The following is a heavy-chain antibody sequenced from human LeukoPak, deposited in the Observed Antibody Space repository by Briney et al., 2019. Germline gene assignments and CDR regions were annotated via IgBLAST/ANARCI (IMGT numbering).Heavy chain of an antibody. J-gene: IGHJ4*02. CDR2: IYPGDSDT. CDR3: ARRLSYGSGSYYTRGPYYYFDY. D-gene: IGHD3-10*01. CDR1: GSRFTSYW. V-gene: IGHV5-51*01. Sequence: GESLQISCKGSGSRFTSYWIGWVRQMPGKGLEWMGIIYPGDSDTRYSPSFQGQVTISADKSISTAYLQWSSLKASDTAMYYCARRLSYGSGSYYTRGPYYYFDYWGQGTLVTVSS.